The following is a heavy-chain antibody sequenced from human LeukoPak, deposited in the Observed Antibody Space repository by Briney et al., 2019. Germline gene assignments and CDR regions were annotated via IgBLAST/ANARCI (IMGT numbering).Heavy chain of an antibody. D-gene: IGHD2-2*01. CDR3: ARDFYCSRTSCYAPSFDY. V-gene: IGHV3-66*01. Sequence: GGSLRLSCAASGLTVSSNYMSWVRQAPGKGLVWVSVIYTGGSTNYADSVKGRFTISRDISKNTLYLQMKSLRAEDTAVYYCARDFYCSRTSCYAPSFDYWGQGTLVTVSS. CDR2: IYTGGST. J-gene: IGHJ4*02. CDR1: GLTVSSNY.